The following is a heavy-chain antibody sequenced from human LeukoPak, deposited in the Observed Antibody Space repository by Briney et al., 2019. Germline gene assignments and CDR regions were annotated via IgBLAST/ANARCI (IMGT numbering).Heavy chain of an antibody. CDR3: ARSPYHYDSSGSYDY. D-gene: IGHD3-22*01. Sequence: GGSLRLSCAASGFTFSSYSMNWVRQAPGKGLEWVSSISSSSSYIYYADSVKGRFTISRDNAKNSLYLQMNSLRAEGTAVYYCARSPYHYDSSGSYDYWGQGTLVTVSS. CDR2: ISSSSSYI. CDR1: GFTFSSYS. J-gene: IGHJ4*02. V-gene: IGHV3-21*01.